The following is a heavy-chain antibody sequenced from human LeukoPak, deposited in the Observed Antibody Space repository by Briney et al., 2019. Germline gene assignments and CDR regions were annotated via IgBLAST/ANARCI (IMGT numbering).Heavy chain of an antibody. J-gene: IGHJ4*02. D-gene: IGHD6-19*01. CDR3: AMSVAGALSL. CDR1: GYTFTGYY. CDR2: IIPIFGTA. Sequence: SVKVSCKASGYTFTGYYMHWVRQAPGQGLEWMGGIIPIFGTANYAQKFQGRVTITADESTSTAYMELSSLRSEDTAVYYCAMSVAGALSLWGQGTLVTVSS. V-gene: IGHV1-69*13.